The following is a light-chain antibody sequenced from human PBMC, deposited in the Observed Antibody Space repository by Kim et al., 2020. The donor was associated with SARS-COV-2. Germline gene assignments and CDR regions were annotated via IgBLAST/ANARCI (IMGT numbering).Light chain of an antibody. Sequence: DIQMTQSPSTLSASVGDRVTITCRASQNIISRLAWYQQKPGKAPKPLIYKASSLESGVPSRFSGSGSGTDFTLTISSLQPDDFASYYCQQYNSYPYTFGQGTNLE. J-gene: IGKJ2*01. CDR1: QNIISR. CDR2: KAS. V-gene: IGKV1-5*03. CDR3: QQYNSYPYT.